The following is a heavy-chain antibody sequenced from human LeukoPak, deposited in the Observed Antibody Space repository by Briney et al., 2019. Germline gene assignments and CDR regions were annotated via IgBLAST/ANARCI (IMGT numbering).Heavy chain of an antibody. CDR2: ISSSGSYK. D-gene: IGHD4/OR15-4a*01. J-gene: IGHJ4*02. CDR3: ARVMILGALWCVDF. V-gene: IGHV3-21*01. CDR1: VFAFSSHS. Sequence: PGGSLRLSCAASVFAFSSHSMHGIRQAPGKGLEWVSSISSSGSYKYYADSLKGRSTISRDNADNSVFLQLNSLTVEDTAVYYCARVMILGALWCVDFRGLGSLVTVSS.